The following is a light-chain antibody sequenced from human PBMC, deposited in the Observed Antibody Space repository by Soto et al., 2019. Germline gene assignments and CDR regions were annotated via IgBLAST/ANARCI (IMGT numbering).Light chain of an antibody. Sequence: QSALTQPASVSGSPGQSITISCTGTSSDVGGYNYVSWYQQHPGKAPKLMIYDVSNRPSGVSNRFSGPKSGNTASLTISGLQAEDEADYYCSSYTSSSTRVFVGGTKLTVL. V-gene: IGLV2-14*01. CDR1: SSDVGGYNY. CDR2: DVS. CDR3: SSYTSSSTRV. J-gene: IGLJ2*01.